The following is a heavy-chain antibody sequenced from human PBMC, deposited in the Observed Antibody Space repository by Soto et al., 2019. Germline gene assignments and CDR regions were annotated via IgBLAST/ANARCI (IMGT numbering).Heavy chain of an antibody. CDR3: ARGLSYSRSGPPYDY. J-gene: IGHJ4*02. D-gene: IGHD6-6*01. CDR1: GFTFSSYA. V-gene: IGHV3-30-3*01. CDR2: ISYDGSNK. Sequence: SLRLSCAASGFTFSSYAMHWVRQAPGKGLEWVAVISYDGSNKYYADSVKGRFTISRDNSKNTLYLQMNSLRAEDTAVYYCARGLSYSRSGPPYDYWGQGTLVTVSS.